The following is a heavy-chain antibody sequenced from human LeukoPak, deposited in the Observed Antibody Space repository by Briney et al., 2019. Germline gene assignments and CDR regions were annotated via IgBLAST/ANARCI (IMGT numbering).Heavy chain of an antibody. D-gene: IGHD6-19*01. CDR2: ISTAGDT. V-gene: IGHV3-13*04. J-gene: IGHJ4*02. CDR3: VRAPPATGWLVDH. Sequence: PGGSLRLSCASSGFTFSNYDMLWVRQAAGKGVEWVSAISTAGDTYYPGSEKGRFTISRDNAKNSLYLQMRGLRVDDTAVYYCVRAPPATGWLVDHWGQGTLVTVSS. CDR1: GFTFSNYD.